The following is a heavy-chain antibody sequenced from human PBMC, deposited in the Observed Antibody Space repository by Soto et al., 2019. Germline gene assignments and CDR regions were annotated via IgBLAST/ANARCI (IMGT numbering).Heavy chain of an antibody. V-gene: IGHV4-34*01. CDR2: INDRES. Sequence: QVQLQQWGAGLLKPSETLSLTCGVYGGPFNGFYWSGVRQPPGKGLEWIGDINDRESNYSPSLKSRLSISTDASKKPFSLTLTSVTAADTAVYYCARLRWLNPPTRPEHYFSGMDVWGQGTSVIVSS. D-gene: IGHD5-12*01. CDR3: ARLRWLNPPTRPEHYFSGMDV. J-gene: IGHJ6*02. CDR1: GGPFNGFY.